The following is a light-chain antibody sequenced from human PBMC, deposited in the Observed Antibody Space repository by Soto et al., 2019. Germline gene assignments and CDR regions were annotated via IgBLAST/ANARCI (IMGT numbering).Light chain of an antibody. Sequence: QSALAQPASVSGSPGQSITISCSGTSSDVGSYDYVAWYQQFPGKTPKLVIYEVSNRPSGVSYRFSGSKSGNTASLTISGLQAEDEADYYCISYTGSSTSYVFGTGTKGTVL. J-gene: IGLJ1*01. CDR1: SSDVGSYDY. CDR3: ISYTGSSTSYV. V-gene: IGLV2-14*01. CDR2: EVS.